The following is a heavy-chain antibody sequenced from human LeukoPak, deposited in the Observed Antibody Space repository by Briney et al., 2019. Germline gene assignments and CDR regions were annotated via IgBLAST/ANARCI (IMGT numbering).Heavy chain of an antibody. CDR1: GFTFSSYW. V-gene: IGHV3-74*01. D-gene: IGHD5-18*01. J-gene: IGHJ4*02. Sequence: GGSLRLSCAASGFTFSSYWMHWVRQAPGKGLVWVSQINSDGSSTSCADSVKGRFTISRDNAKNTLYLQMNSLRAEDTAVYYCARDYSYGYDYWGQGTLVTVSS. CDR3: ARDYSYGYDY. CDR2: INSDGSST.